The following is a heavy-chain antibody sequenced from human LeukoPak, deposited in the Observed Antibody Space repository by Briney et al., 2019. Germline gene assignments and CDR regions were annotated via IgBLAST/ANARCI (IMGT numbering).Heavy chain of an antibody. CDR1: GGSISSSSYY. Sequence: PSETLSLTCTVSGGSISSSSYYWGWIRQPPGKGLEWIGSIYYSGSTYYNPSLKSRVTISVDTSKNQFSLKLSSVTAADTAVYYCARQLWQLGSGPFDYWGQGTLVTVSS. J-gene: IGHJ4*02. V-gene: IGHV4-39*01. CDR3: ARQLWQLGSGPFDY. CDR2: IYYSGST. D-gene: IGHD6-6*01.